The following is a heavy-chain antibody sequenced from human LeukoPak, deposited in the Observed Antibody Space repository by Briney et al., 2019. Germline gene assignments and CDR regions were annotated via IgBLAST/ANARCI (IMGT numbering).Heavy chain of an antibody. V-gene: IGHV3-23*01. J-gene: IGHJ4*02. Sequence: AGGSLRLSCAASGFTFSSYAMSWVRQAPGKGLEWVSAISGSGGSTYYADSVKGRFTISRDNSKNTLYLQMNSLRAEDTAVYYCAKDQLWFGELLYQTLRGPLDYWGQGTLVTVSS. CDR3: AKDQLWFGELLYQTLRGPLDY. CDR1: GFTFSSYA. D-gene: IGHD3-10*01. CDR2: ISGSGGST.